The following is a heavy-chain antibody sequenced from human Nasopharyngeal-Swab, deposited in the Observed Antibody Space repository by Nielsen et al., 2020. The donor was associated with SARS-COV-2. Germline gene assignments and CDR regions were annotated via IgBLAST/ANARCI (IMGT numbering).Heavy chain of an antibody. CDR1: GGSISSSSYY. CDR2: IYYSGST. D-gene: IGHD2-15*01. J-gene: IGHJ4*02. CDR3: ARVGYCSGGSCLVPFDY. V-gene: IGHV4-39*07. Sequence: SETLSLTCTVSGGSISSSSYYWGWIRQPPGKGLEWIGSIYYSGSTYYNPSLKSRVTISVDTSKNQFSLKLSSVTAADTAVYYCARVGYCSGGSCLVPFDYWGQGTLVTVSS.